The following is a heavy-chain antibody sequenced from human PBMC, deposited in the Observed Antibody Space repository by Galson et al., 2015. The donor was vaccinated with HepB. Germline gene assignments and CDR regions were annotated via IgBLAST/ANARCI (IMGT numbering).Heavy chain of an antibody. V-gene: IGHV3-74*01. CDR3: ASRSRGSGYRLDAFDI. J-gene: IGHJ3*02. D-gene: IGHD3-22*01. CDR1: GFTFSSYW. CDR2: INSDGSST. Sequence: SLRLSCAASGFTFSSYWMHWVRQAPGKGLVWVSRINSDGSSTSYADSVKGRFTISRDNAKNTLYLQMNSLRAEDTAVYYCASRSRGSGYRLDAFDIWGQGTMVTVSS.